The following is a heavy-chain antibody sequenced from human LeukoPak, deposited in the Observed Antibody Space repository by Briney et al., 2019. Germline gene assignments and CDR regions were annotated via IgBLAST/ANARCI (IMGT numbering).Heavy chain of an antibody. CDR1: GFTFSNAW. V-gene: IGHV3-21*01. J-gene: IGHJ4*02. Sequence: GGSLRLYCAASGFTFSNAWMSWVRQAPGKGLEWVSSISSSSSYIYYADSVKGRFTISRDNAKNSLYLQMNSLRAEDTAVYYCARGMVRGLPYYFDYWGQGTLVTVSS. D-gene: IGHD3-10*01. CDR2: ISSSSSYI. CDR3: ARGMVRGLPYYFDY.